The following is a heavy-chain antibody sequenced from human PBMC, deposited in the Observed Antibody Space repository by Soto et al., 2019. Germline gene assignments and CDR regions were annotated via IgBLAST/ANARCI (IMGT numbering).Heavy chain of an antibody. V-gene: IGHV3-30-3*01. D-gene: IGHD2-15*01. J-gene: IGHJ4*02. CDR1: GFTFSSSA. Sequence: GGSLRLSCAASGFTFSSSAMHWVRQAPGKGLEWVAVISSDGSNKYFADSVKGRFTISRDNSKNTVFLQMNSLRAEDTAVYYCAREGYCSGGSCYSGFPHYWGQGTLVTVSS. CDR2: ISSDGSNK. CDR3: AREGYCSGGSCYSGFPHY.